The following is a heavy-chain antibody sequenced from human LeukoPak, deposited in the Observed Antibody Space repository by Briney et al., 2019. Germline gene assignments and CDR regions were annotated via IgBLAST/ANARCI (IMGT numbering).Heavy chain of an antibody. J-gene: IGHJ4*02. CDR1: GYTFTGYY. CDR2: INPNSGGT. D-gene: IGHD2-21*01. Sequence: GASVKVSCKASGYTFTGYYMHWVRQAPGQGLEWMGWINPNSGGTNYAQKFQGRVTMTRDTSISTAYMELSRLRSDDTAVYYCASGGEYCGGDCYTFDYWGQGTLVTVSS. V-gene: IGHV1-2*02. CDR3: ASGGEYCGGDCYTFDY.